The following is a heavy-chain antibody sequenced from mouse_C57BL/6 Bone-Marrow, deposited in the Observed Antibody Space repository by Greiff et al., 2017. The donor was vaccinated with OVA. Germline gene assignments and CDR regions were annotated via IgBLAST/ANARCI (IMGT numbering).Heavy chain of an antibody. D-gene: IGHD2-5*01. V-gene: IGHV1-15*01. CDR3: TESYSNYYAMDY. J-gene: IGHJ4*01. Sequence: QVQLQQPGAELVRPGASVTLSCKASGYTFTGYEMHWVKQTPVQGLEWIGAIDPETGGTAYNQKFKGKAILTVDKSSSTAYMELSSLTSEDSAVYYGTESYSNYYAMDYWGQGTSVTVSS. CDR1: GYTFTGYE. CDR2: IDPETGGT.